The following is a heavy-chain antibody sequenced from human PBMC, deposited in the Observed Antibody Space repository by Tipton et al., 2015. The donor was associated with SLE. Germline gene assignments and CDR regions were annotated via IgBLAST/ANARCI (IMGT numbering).Heavy chain of an antibody. CDR1: GASISTHY. CDR2: ISYTGNT. V-gene: IGHV4-59*11. Sequence: TLSLTCTVSGASISTHYWSWIRQPPGKGLEWIGYISYTGNTNFNPSLKSRVTVSVATSKNQFSLRLTSVTAADTAMYSCARDSAVNFWYFDLWGRGTLVTVSS. J-gene: IGHJ2*01. CDR3: ARDSAVNFWYFDL.